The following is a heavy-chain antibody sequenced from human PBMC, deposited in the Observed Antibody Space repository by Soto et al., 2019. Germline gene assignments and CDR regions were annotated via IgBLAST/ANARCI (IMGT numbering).Heavy chain of an antibody. J-gene: IGHJ4*02. CDR2: IKHRGRT. CDR1: GGSFSGYY. D-gene: IGHD3-10*01. CDR3: ARGGDGSGTSDFDY. Sequence: SETLSLTCAVYGGSFSGYYWSWIRQPPGKGLEWIGEIKHRGRTNYNPSLKSRVTISVDTSKNQFSLKLSSVTAADTAVCYCARGGDGSGTSDFDYWGQGTLVTVSS. V-gene: IGHV4-34*01.